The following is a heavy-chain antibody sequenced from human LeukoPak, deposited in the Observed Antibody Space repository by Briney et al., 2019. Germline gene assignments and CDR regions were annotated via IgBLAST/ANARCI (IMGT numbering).Heavy chain of an antibody. J-gene: IGHJ4*02. D-gene: IGHD3-10*01. CDR2: ISGSGRST. CDR3: AKHLWRDLLWFGEGYYFGY. CDR1: GFTLSSYS. Sequence: GGSLRLSCAASGFTLSSYSMSWVRQAPGKGLEWVSTISGSGRSTYYADSVKDRFTISRDNSKNTLYLQINSLRVEDTAVYYCAKHLWRDLLWFGEGYYFGYWGQGTLVTVSS. V-gene: IGHV3-23*01.